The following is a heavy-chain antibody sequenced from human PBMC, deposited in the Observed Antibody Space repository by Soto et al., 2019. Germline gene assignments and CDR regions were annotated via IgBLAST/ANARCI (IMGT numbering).Heavy chain of an antibody. CDR2: IYYSGST. Sequence: SETLSLTCTVSGGSISSSSYYWGWIRQPPGKGLEWIGSIYYSGSTYYNPSLKSRVTISVDTSKNQFSLKLSSVTAADTAVYYCARLLYCSSTCCYGGSFDYWGQGTLVTVSS. J-gene: IGHJ4*02. D-gene: IGHD2-2*01. V-gene: IGHV4-39*01. CDR1: GGSISSSSYY. CDR3: ARLLYCSSTCCYGGSFDY.